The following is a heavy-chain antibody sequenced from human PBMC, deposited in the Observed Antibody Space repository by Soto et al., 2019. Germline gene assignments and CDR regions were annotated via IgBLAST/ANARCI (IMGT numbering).Heavy chain of an antibody. V-gene: IGHV4-31*03. CDR1: GGSISSGGYY. Sequence: KTSETLSLTCTVSGGSISSGGYYWSWIRQHPGKGLEWIGYIYYSGSTYYNPSLKSRVTISVDTSKNQFSLKLSSVTAADTAVYYCARGPPVVTPGPFDYWGQGTLVTVSS. CDR3: ARGPPVVTPGPFDY. CDR2: IYYSGST. D-gene: IGHD2-21*02. J-gene: IGHJ4*02.